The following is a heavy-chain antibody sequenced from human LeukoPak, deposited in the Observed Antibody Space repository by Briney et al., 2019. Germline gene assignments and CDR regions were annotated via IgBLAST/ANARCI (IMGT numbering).Heavy chain of an antibody. J-gene: IGHJ4*02. V-gene: IGHV4-38-2*02. CDR3: VRVGGIFDYFDY. D-gene: IGHD1-26*01. CDR1: GYSISIAYY. CDR2: IYHSGST. Sequence: SETLSLSCTVSGYSISIAYYWGWIRQPPGRGLEWIGSIYHSGSTYYKPSLKSRVSISVDTSKNQFSLRLSSVTAADTAVYYCVRVGGIFDYFDYWGQGTLATVSS.